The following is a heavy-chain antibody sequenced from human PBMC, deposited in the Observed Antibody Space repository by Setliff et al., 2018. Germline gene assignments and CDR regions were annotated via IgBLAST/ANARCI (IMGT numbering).Heavy chain of an antibody. CDR3: SRLVRYCTSTSCQGASGAEF. V-gene: IGHV1-18*01. Sequence: GASVKVSCKASGYTFSNYGITWVRQAPGQGLEWMGWISACTGNTKYAQKLQGRVTMTTDTSTSTAYLELRSLTSDDTAVYYCSRLVRYCTSTSCQGASGAEFWGQGTLVTVSS. CDR2: ISACTGNT. CDR1: GYTFSNYG. J-gene: IGHJ4*02. D-gene: IGHD2-2*01.